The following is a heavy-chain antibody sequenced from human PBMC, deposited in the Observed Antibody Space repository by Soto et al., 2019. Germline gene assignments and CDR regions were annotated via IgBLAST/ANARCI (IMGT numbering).Heavy chain of an antibody. V-gene: IGHV1-69*01. D-gene: IGHD2-8*02. CDR3: ATSVGIAPTGEDGMDV. CDR2: LIPILTTP. J-gene: IGHJ6*02. Sequence: QVQLVQSGAEVKNPGSSVKVSCKTSGFTFNVYGIHWVRQAPGQGLEWMGGLIPILTTPNYAQKFQGRVTIVADESTTTVYMELSSLKFEDTAVYYCATSVGIAPTGEDGMDVWGQGTSVTVSS. CDR1: GFTFNVYG.